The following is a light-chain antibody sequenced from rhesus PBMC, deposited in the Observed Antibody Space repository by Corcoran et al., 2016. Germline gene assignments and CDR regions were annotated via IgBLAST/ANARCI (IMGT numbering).Light chain of an antibody. CDR3: QQHNSYPFT. V-gene: IGKV1-33*02. CDR1: QGISSW. J-gene: IGKJ3*01. CDR2: SAS. Sequence: DIQMTQSPSSLSASVGDRVTITCQASQGISSWLAWYQQKPGKTPKLLIYSASSLQSGVPSRFSGSGYGTDCTLTISSLKPEDCATYYCQQHNSYPFTFGPGTKLDIK.